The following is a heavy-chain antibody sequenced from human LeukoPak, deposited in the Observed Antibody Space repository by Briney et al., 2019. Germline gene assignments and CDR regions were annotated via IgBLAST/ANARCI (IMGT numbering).Heavy chain of an antibody. V-gene: IGHV4-59*01. CDR2: IYYSGST. CDR3: AAISFWSGYGYDY. J-gene: IGHJ4*02. Sequence: SETLSLTCTVSGGTLSSYYWSWIRQPPGKGLEWIGYIYYSGSTNYNPSLKSRVTISVDTSKNQFSLKLSSVTAADTAVYYCAAISFWSGYGYDYWGQGTLVTVSS. CDR1: GGTLSSYY. D-gene: IGHD3-3*01.